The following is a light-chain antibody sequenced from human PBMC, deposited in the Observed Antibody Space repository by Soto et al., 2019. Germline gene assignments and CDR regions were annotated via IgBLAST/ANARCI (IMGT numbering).Light chain of an antibody. CDR3: ATWDSSLNAGV. V-gene: IGLV1-51*01. CDR2: DTN. J-gene: IGLJ2*01. Sequence: QAVVTQPPSVSAAPGQKVTISCSGSTSNIGNNYVSWYQQLPGTAPKLLVYDTNKRPSGIPDRISGSKSGTSATLGITGLQTGDEADYYCATWDSSLNAGVFGGGTKLTVL. CDR1: TSNIGNNY.